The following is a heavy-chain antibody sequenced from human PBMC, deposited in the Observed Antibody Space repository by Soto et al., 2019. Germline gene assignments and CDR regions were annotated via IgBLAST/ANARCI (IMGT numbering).Heavy chain of an antibody. D-gene: IGHD2-21*01. J-gene: IGHJ6*03. CDR1: GYTFTGYY. CDR3: ARDLYSPGYYYYYMDV. CDR2: INPNSGGT. V-gene: IGHV1-2*04. Sequence: ASVKVSCKASGYTFTGYYMHWVRQAPGQGLEWMGWINPNSGGTNYAQKFQGWVTMTRDTSISTAYMELSRLRSDYTAVNYCARDLYSPGYYYYYMDVWGKGTTVTVSS.